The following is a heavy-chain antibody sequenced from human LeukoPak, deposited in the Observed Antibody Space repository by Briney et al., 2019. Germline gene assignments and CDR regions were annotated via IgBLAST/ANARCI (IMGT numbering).Heavy chain of an antibody. CDR3: ARGPWDYFDY. D-gene: IGHD7-27*01. CDR2: IYYSGST. V-gene: IGHV4-59*01. CDR1: GGSISSYY. J-gene: IGHJ4*02. Sequence: SETLSLTCTVSGGSISSYYWSWIRQPPGKGLEWIGYIYYSGSTNYKPSLKSRVTISVETSKNQFSLKLSSVTAADTAVYYCARGPWDYFDYWGQGTLVTVSS.